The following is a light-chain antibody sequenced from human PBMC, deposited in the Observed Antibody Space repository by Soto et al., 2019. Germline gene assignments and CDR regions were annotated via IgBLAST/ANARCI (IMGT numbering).Light chain of an antibody. J-gene: IGKJ1*01. V-gene: IGKV3-15*01. CDR3: QQYNNWPPWT. Sequence: EIVMTQSPATLSVSPWERATLSCRASQSVGRNLAWYQQKPGQAPRLLIYGASTRATGIPARFSGSGSVTEFTLTISSLQSEDFAVYYCQQYNNWPPWTFGQGTKVDI. CDR2: GAS. CDR1: QSVGRN.